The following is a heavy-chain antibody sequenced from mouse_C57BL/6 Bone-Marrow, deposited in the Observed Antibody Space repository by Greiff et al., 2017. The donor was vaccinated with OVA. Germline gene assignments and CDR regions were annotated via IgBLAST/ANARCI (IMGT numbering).Heavy chain of an antibody. CDR3: AREPGCRSYDY. V-gene: IGHV5-17*01. D-gene: IGHD1-1*01. J-gene: IGHJ2*01. CDR1: GFTFSDYG. CDR2: ISSGSSTI. Sequence: DVMLVESGGGLVKPGGSLKLSCAASGFTFSDYGMHWVRQAPEKGLEWVAYISSGSSTIYYADTVKGRFTISRDNAKDTLFLQMTSLRSEGTAMYYCAREPGCRSYDYWGQGTTLTVSS.